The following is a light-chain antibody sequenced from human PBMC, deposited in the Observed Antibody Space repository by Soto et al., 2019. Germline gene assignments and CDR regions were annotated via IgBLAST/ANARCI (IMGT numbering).Light chain of an antibody. Sequence: EVVLTQSPGTLSLSAGERATLSCRASQSVANNHLAWYQQRPGQAPRLLIYAASTRAAGIPDRFSGSGSGTDFTLTISRLEPEDFGVFFCHHYCRSPIFTFGPGTTVDMK. CDR1: QSVANNH. CDR3: HHYCRSPIFT. J-gene: IGKJ3*01. V-gene: IGKV3-20*01. CDR2: AAS.